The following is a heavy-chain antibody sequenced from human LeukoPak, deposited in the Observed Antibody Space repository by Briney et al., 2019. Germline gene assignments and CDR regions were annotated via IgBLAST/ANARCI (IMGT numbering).Heavy chain of an antibody. Sequence: ASVKVSCNASGYTFTSYGISWVRQAPGQGLEWMGWISAYNGNTNYAQKLQGRVTMTTDTSTSTAYMELRSLRSDDAAVYYCARVEAVAGTAANWGQGTLVTVSS. D-gene: IGHD6-19*01. CDR1: GYTFTSYG. J-gene: IGHJ4*02. V-gene: IGHV1-18*01. CDR2: ISAYNGNT. CDR3: ARVEAVAGTAAN.